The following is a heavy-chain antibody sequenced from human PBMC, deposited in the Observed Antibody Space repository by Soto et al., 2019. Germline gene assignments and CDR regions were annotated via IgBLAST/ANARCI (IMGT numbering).Heavy chain of an antibody. CDR1: GGSISSSNYY. CDR2: IYYSGST. D-gene: IGHD6-25*01. Sequence: SETLSLTCTVSGGSISSSNYYWGWIRQPPRKGLEWIGNIYYSGSTYYNPSLKGRVIISVDTSKNQFSLKLSSVTAADTAVYYCAESRSGYGNWFDPWGQGTLVTVSS. J-gene: IGHJ5*02. V-gene: IGHV4-39*01. CDR3: AESRSGYGNWFDP.